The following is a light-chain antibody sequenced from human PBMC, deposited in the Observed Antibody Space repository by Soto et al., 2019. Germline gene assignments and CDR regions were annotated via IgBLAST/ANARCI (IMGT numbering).Light chain of an antibody. V-gene: IGKV3-20*01. CDR1: QSVSSSY. CDR3: QQLGA. CDR2: GAS. Sequence: ESVLTQSPGTLSLSPGERATLACRGRQSVSSSYLAWYQQKPGQAPRLIIYGASNRATGIPDRFSGSGSGTDFTLTISRLEPEDFAVYYCQQLGAFGQGTKVEIK. J-gene: IGKJ1*01.